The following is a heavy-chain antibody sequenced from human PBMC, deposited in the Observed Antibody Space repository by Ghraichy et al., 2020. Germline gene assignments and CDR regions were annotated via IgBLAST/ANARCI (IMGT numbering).Heavy chain of an antibody. V-gene: IGHV4-59*01. Sequence: SETLSLTCTVSGGSMRGYYWSWIRQPPGKGLEWIGYIYYSGSTNYNPSLKSRDTISLDTSKDQFSLNLSSVIAADTAVYYCARGSLDGYSGGWYYLFDPGGQGTQV. CDR2: IYYSGST. CDR3: ARGSLDGYSGGWYYLFDP. D-gene: IGHD6-19*01. J-gene: IGHJ5*02. CDR1: GGSMRGYY.